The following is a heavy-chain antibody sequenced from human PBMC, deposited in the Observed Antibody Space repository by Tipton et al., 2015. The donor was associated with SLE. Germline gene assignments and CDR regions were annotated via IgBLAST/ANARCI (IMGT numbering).Heavy chain of an antibody. D-gene: IGHD6-19*01. J-gene: IGHJ4*02. CDR1: GGSISNYY. V-gene: IGHV4-59*01. CDR3: ARSEYSSGLIDY. CDR2: IYYSGTT. Sequence: TLSLTCTVSGGSISNYYWSWIRQPPGKALEWIAFIYYSGTTTYNPSLKSRVTMSVDTSKNQFSLKLSSVTAADTAVYYCARSEYSSGLIDYWGQGTLVTVFS.